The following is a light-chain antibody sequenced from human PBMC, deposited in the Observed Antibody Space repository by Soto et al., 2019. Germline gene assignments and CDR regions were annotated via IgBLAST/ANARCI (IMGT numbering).Light chain of an antibody. V-gene: IGKV1-39*01. CDR1: QRISTY. J-gene: IGKJ1*01. CDR3: QQSSSTLGT. Sequence: DIQMTQSPSSLSASVGDTVTITCRASQRISTYLNWYQQKPGRAPNLVISAASSLQSGVPTRFSGHGSATDFTLTISSLQPEDVATYYYQQSSSTLGTFGQGTRV. CDR2: AAS.